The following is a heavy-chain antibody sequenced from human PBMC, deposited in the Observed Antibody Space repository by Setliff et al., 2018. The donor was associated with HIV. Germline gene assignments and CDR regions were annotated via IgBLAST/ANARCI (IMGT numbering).Heavy chain of an antibody. D-gene: IGHD6-19*01. CDR2: IHPSTGNT. V-gene: IGHV1-46*01. Sequence: ASVKVSCKASGYTFTSYYMHWVRQAPGQGLEWMGLIHPSTGNTYYTQKFQGRVTWTRGTSTSTVYMELSSLRSEDTAVYYCARDSSTGWFSADYWGQGTLVTVSS. CDR3: ARDSSTGWFSADY. J-gene: IGHJ4*02. CDR1: GYTFTSYY.